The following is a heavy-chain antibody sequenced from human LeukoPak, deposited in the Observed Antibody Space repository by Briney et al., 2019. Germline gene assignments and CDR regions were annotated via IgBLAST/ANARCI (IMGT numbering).Heavy chain of an antibody. CDR2: IKQDGSEK. CDR1: GFTFSSYW. J-gene: IGHJ3*02. CDR3: ATTPPFAGPDAFDI. Sequence: PGGSLRLSCAASGFTFSSYWMSWVRQAPGKGLEWVANIKQDGSEKYYVDSVKGRFTISRDNAKNSLYLQMNSLRAEDTAVYYCATTPPFAGPDAFDIWGQGTMVTVSS. D-gene: IGHD3-10*01. V-gene: IGHV3-7*01.